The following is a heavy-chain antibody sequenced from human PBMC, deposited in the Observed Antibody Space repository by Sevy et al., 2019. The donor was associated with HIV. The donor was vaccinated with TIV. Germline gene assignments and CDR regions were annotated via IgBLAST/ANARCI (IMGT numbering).Heavy chain of an antibody. V-gene: IGHV3-23*01. CDR3: AKDRRIVVVPAAIGFFNP. J-gene: IGHJ5*02. CDR1: GFTFSSYA. D-gene: IGHD2-2*01. Sequence: GGSLRLSCAASGFTFSSYAMSWVRQAPGKGLEWVSAISGSGGSTYYADSVKGRLPISRDNSKNTLYLQMNSLRAEDTAVYYCAKDRRIVVVPAAIGFFNPWGQGTLVTVSS. CDR2: ISGSGGST.